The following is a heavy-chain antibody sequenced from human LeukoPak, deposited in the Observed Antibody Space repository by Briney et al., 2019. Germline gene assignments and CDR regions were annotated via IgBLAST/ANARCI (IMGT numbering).Heavy chain of an antibody. D-gene: IGHD3-3*01. Sequence: SETLSLTCTVSGGSISSYYWSWIRQPPGKGLEWIGYIYYSGSTNYNPSLKSRVTISVDTSKNQFSLRLTSVTVADTAVYYCARESDFWSGYQYALDIWGHGTMVVVSS. V-gene: IGHV4-59*12. CDR2: IYYSGST. CDR1: GGSISSYY. CDR3: ARESDFWSGYQYALDI. J-gene: IGHJ3*02.